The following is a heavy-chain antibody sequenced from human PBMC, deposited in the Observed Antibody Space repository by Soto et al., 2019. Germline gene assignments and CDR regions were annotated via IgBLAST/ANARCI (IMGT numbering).Heavy chain of an antibody. CDR1: GGSISGSDYY. D-gene: IGHD6-19*01. V-gene: IGHV4-39*01. J-gene: IGHJ4*02. CDR3: ADMRGQWLPRD. Sequence: QLQLQESGPGLVKPSETLSLTCTVSGGSISGSDYYWGWIRQPPGKGLEWIGNIYYSGTTYYYPSPESRVTISVDTSKNQFSLKLSSVTAADTAVYYCADMRGQWLPRDWGQGTLVTVSS. CDR2: IYYSGTT.